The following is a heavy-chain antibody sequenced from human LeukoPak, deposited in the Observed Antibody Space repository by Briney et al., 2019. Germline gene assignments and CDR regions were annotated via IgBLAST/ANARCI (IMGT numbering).Heavy chain of an antibody. V-gene: IGHV3-21*01. CDR2: ISSSSSYI. D-gene: IGHD3-10*01. Sequence: GGSLRLSCAASGFTFSSYSMNWVRQAPGKGLKWVSSISSSSSYIYYADSVKGRFTISRDNAKNSLYLQMNSLRAEDTAVYYCARDSDYYGSGSYRGHYYYMDVWGKGTTVTISS. CDR3: ARDSDYYGSGSYRGHYYYMDV. CDR1: GFTFSSYS. J-gene: IGHJ6*03.